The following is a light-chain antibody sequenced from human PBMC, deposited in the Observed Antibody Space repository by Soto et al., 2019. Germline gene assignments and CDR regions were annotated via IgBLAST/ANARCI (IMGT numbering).Light chain of an antibody. CDR1: QSVNRSY. CDR2: GAS. J-gene: IGKJ5*01. CDR3: QQYDNSPIT. Sequence: EIVLTQSPGTLSLSPGERATLSCRASQSVNRSYLAWYQQKPGQAPRLLIYGASSRATGIPDRFSGSVSGTDFTLTISGLDPEDFAVYYCQQYDNSPITFGQGTRLEIK. V-gene: IGKV3-20*01.